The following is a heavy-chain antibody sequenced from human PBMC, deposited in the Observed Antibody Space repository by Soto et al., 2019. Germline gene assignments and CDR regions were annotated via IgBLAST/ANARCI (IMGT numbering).Heavy chain of an antibody. CDR3: LRRGGGAMFDP. CDR1: GFTFGDSY. CDR2: ISPGSRYP. J-gene: IGHJ5*02. D-gene: IGHD1-26*01. V-gene: IGHV3-11*06. Sequence: PGGSLRLSCAGSGFTFGDSYMSWIRQAPGKGLEWLSYISPGSRYPAYADSVKGRFTISRDNATRSLYLQMMSLTAEDTAIYYCLRRGGGAMFDPWGQGTMVTVSS.